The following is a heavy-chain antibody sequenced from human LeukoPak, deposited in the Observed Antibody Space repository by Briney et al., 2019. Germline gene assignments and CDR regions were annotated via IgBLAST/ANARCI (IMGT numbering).Heavy chain of an antibody. D-gene: IGHD3-3*01. CDR2: ISSSSSTL. CDR1: GFTFSSYS. CDR3: APYIGDFWSGYYHFDY. Sequence: GGSLRLSCAASGFTFSSYSMNWVRQAPGKGLEWVSYISSSSSTLYYADSVKGRFTISRDNAKNSLYLQMNSLRAEDTAVYYCAPYIGDFWSGYYHFDYWGQGTLVTVSS. J-gene: IGHJ4*02. V-gene: IGHV3-48*01.